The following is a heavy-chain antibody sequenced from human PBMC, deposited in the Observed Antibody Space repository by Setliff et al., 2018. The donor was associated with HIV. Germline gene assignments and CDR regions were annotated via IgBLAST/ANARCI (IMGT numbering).Heavy chain of an antibody. J-gene: IGHJ4*02. CDR2: ISYNGGTT. CDR3: AKERLYGSGRAFDY. CDR1: GFTFSDYT. Sequence: GGSLRLSCAASGFTFSDYTMSWVRQAPGKGLEWVSSISYNGGTTYYADSVKGRFTISRDNFKNTLYLQMDSLRAEDTALYYCAKERLYGSGRAFDYWGQGTPVTVSS. D-gene: IGHD3-10*01. V-gene: IGHV3-23*01.